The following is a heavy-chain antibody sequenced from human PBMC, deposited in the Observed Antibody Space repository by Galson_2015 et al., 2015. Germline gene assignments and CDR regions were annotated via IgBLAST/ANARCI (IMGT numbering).Heavy chain of an antibody. J-gene: IGHJ4*02. D-gene: IGHD6-19*01. CDR2: INAGNGNT. Sequence: SVKVSCKASGYTFTSYAMHWVRQAPGQGLEWMGWINAGNGNTKYSQKFQGRVTITRDTSASTAYMELSSLRSEDTAEYYCARDFIYSSGSFDYWGQGTLVTVSS. CDR1: GYTFTSYA. CDR3: ARDFIYSSGSFDY. V-gene: IGHV1-3*01.